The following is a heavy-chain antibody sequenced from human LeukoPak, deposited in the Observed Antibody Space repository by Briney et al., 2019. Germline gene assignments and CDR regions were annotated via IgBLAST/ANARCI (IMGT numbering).Heavy chain of an antibody. D-gene: IGHD6-19*01. CDR1: GFTFSSYA. J-gene: IGHJ4*02. Sequence: GGSLRLSCAASGFTFSSYAMHWVRQAPGKGLEWVANMRVDGTDIHYADSVKGRFTISSDNARNSLYLQMNTLRADDTAVYYCARGRGWTYDSWGRGTLVTVSS. CDR2: MRVDGTDI. V-gene: IGHV3-7*04. CDR3: ARGRGWTYDS.